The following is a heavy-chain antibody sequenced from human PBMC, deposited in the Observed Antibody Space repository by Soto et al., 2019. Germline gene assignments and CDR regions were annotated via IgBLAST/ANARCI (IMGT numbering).Heavy chain of an antibody. CDR3: ARSPYYDILTGYNDAFDI. CDR1: GYTFTSYD. V-gene: IGHV1-8*01. D-gene: IGHD3-9*01. J-gene: IGHJ3*02. CDR2: MNPNSGNT. Sequence: ASVTVSCQAAGYTFTSYDINWVRQATGQGLEWMGWMNPNSGNTGYAQKFQGRVTMTRNTSISTAYMELSSLRSEDTAVYYCARSPYYDILTGYNDAFDIWGQGTMVTVSS.